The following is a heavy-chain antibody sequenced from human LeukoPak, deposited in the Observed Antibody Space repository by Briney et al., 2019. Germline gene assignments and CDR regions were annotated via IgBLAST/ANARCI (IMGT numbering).Heavy chain of an antibody. Sequence: PGGSLRLSCAASGFTFSSYGMSWVRQAPGKGLEWVSAISGSGGSTYYADSVKGRFTISRDNSKNTLYLQMSSLRAEDTAVYYCARMTVSGRDNWFDPWGQGTLVTVSS. CDR3: ARMTVSGRDNWFDP. J-gene: IGHJ5*02. CDR2: ISGSGGST. D-gene: IGHD6-19*01. V-gene: IGHV3-23*01. CDR1: GFTFSSYG.